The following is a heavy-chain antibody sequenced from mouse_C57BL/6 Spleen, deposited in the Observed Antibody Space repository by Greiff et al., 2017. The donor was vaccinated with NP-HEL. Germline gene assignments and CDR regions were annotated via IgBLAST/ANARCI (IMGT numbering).Heavy chain of an antibody. D-gene: IGHD2-4*01. CDR1: GYAFSSSW. Sequence: VQLQQSGPELVKPGASVKISCKASGYAFSSSWMNWVKQRPGKGLEWIGRIYPGDGDTNYNGKLKGKATLTADKSSSTAYMQLSSLTSEASAFYFCARGDYDYLYYCAMDYWGQGTSVTVSS. V-gene: IGHV1-82*01. CDR2: IYPGDGDT. CDR3: ARGDYDYLYYCAMDY. J-gene: IGHJ4*01.